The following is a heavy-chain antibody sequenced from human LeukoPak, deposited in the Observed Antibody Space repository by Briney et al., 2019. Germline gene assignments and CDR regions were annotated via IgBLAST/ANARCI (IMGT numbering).Heavy chain of an antibody. CDR3: AREEGLDY. CDR1: GXSFGSFE. D-gene: IGHD5-12*01. V-gene: IGHV3-48*03. J-gene: IGHJ4*02. Sequence: PGGSLRLSCAASGXSFGSFEMNWVRQAPGKGLEWVSYISSSGSTIDYADSVKGRFTISRDNAKNSLYLQMNSLRAEDTAVYYCAREEGLDYWGQGTLVTVSS. CDR2: ISSSGSTI.